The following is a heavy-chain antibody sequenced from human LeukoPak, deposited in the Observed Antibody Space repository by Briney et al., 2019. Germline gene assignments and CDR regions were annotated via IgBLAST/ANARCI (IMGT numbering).Heavy chain of an antibody. CDR3: ARSKSSSSPNFDY. J-gene: IGHJ4*02. D-gene: IGHD6-6*01. Sequence: GGSLRLSCAASGFTFSSYAMHWVRQAPGKGLEWVAIISYDGSNKYYADSVKGRFTISRDNSKSALYLQMNSLRAEDTAVYYCARSKSSSSPNFDYWGQGTLVTVSS. CDR1: GFTFSSYA. CDR2: ISYDGSNK. V-gene: IGHV3-30-3*01.